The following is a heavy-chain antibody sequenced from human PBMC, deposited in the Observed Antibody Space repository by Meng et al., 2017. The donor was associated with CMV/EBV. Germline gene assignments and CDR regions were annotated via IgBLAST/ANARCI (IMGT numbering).Heavy chain of an antibody. Sequence: ASVNVSCKAPRNFFTRHAITWVRQAPGQGLEWMGWISADNQNTNLIQKFQGRITLTTDTSTSTAYMEPRSLRSDDTAVYYCARGGDYGDFHDPFDYWGQGTLVTVSS. CDR2: ISADNQNT. CDR3: ARGGDYGDFHDPFDY. J-gene: IGHJ4*02. V-gene: IGHV1-18*01. D-gene: IGHD4-17*01. CDR1: RNFFTRHA.